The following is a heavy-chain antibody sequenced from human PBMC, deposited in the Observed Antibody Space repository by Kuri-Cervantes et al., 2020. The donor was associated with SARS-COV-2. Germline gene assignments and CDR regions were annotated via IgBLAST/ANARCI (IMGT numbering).Heavy chain of an antibody. CDR3: ARDTYYDILTCYSPLGFDP. CDR1: GGSISSYY. J-gene: IGHJ5*02. Sequence: SETLSLTCTVSGGSISSYYWSWIRQPAGKGLEWIGRIYTSGSTNYNPSLKSRVTMSVDTSKNQFSLKLSSVTAADTAVYYCARDTYYDILTCYSPLGFDPWGQGTLVTVSS. CDR2: IYTSGST. D-gene: IGHD3-9*01. V-gene: IGHV4-4*07.